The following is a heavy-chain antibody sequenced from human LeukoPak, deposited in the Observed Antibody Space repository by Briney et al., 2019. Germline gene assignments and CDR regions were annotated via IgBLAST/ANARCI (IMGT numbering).Heavy chain of an antibody. Sequence: SETLSLTCTVSGGSISSYYWSWIRQPPGKGLGWIGYIYYSGSTNYNPSLKSRVTISVDTSKNQFSLKLSSVTAADTAVYYCARDRCDYSNWNWFDPWGQGTLVTVSS. CDR2: IYYSGST. D-gene: IGHD4-4*01. CDR1: GGSISSYY. V-gene: IGHV4-59*01. J-gene: IGHJ5*02. CDR3: ARDRCDYSNWNWFDP.